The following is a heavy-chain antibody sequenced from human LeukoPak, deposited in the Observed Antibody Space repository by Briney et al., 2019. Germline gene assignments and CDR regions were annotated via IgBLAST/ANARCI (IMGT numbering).Heavy chain of an antibody. CDR1: GGSISTYY. Sequence: SETLSPTCTVSGGSISTYYWSWIRQSAGKGLEWIGRIHRSGSTNYNPSLVSRVTMSVDTSKNQFSLKVSSVTAADTGVYYCARAPEFSSGWLLDCWGQGSLVTVSS. CDR3: ARAPEFSSGWLLDC. V-gene: IGHV4-4*07. D-gene: IGHD6-19*01. CDR2: IHRSGST. J-gene: IGHJ4*02.